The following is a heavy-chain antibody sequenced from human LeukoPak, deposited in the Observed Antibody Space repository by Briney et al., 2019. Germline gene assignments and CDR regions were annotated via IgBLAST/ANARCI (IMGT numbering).Heavy chain of an antibody. CDR3: VKDIWNGNNRYFDY. V-gene: IGHV3-33*06. J-gene: IGHJ4*02. Sequence: GSSLRLSCAASGFTFATYCMHWVRQGPGKGLEWVAIIWNDGSKQDYADSVKGRFTISRDNFKNTVSLQMSSLRAEDTAIYYCVKDIWNGNNRYFDYWGQGTLVTVSS. D-gene: IGHD3-3*01. CDR2: IWNDGSKQ. CDR1: GFTFATYC.